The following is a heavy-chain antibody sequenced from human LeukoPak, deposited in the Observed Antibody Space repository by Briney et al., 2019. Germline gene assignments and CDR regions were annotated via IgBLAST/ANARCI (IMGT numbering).Heavy chain of an antibody. Sequence: ASVKVSCKASGYTFTGYYMHWVRQAPGQGLERMGRINPNSGGTNYAQKFQGRVTMTRDTSISTAYMELSRLRSDDTAVYYCAREKFGELPTTDYWGQGTLVTVSS. V-gene: IGHV1-2*06. CDR1: GYTFTGYY. CDR2: INPNSGGT. J-gene: IGHJ4*02. D-gene: IGHD3-10*01. CDR3: AREKFGELPTTDY.